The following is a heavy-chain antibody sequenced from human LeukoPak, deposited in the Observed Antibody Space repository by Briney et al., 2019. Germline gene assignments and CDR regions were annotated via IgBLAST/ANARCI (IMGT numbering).Heavy chain of an antibody. J-gene: IGHJ4*02. D-gene: IGHD1-26*01. CDR2: LNWNGGST. Sequence: AGGSLRLSCAASGFTSDSYGMTWVRQAPGKGLEWVSGLNWNGGSTGYADSLQGRFTISRGNAKNSLYLQMTSLRAEDTALYYCARTRSSGGYSGADYWGQGTLVTVSS. CDR1: GFTSDSYG. V-gene: IGHV3-20*04. CDR3: ARTRSSGGYSGADY.